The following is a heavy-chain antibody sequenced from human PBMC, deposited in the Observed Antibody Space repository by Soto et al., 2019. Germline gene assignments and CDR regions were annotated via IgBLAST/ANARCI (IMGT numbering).Heavy chain of an antibody. CDR3: AKNSGWYYYYYHSGMDV. V-gene: IGHV3-33*06. CDR1: GFTSSSYG. CDR2: IWYDGSNK. Sequence: GGSLRLSCAASGFTSSSYGMHWVRQAPGKGLEWVAVIWYDGSNKYYGDSVKGRFSISRDNSKNTLYLQMDSLRAEDTAVYYCAKNSGWYYYYYHSGMDVWGQGTTVTVSS. D-gene: IGHD6-19*01. J-gene: IGHJ6*02.